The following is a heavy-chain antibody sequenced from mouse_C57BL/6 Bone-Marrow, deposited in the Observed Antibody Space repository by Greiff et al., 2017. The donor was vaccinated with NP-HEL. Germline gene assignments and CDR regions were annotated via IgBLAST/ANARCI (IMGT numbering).Heavy chain of an antibody. V-gene: IGHV1-72*01. CDR1: GYTFSSYW. D-gene: IGHD1-1*01. J-gene: IGHJ1*03. CDR2: IDPNSGGT. CDR3: ARGGFYGSSPHWYFDV. Sequence: QVQLKQPGAELVKPGASVKLSCKASGYTFSSYWMHWVKQRPGRGLEWIGRIDPNSGGTKYNEKFKSKATLTVAKPSSTAYMQLSSLTAEDSAVYYCARGGFYGSSPHWYFDVWGTGTTVTVSS.